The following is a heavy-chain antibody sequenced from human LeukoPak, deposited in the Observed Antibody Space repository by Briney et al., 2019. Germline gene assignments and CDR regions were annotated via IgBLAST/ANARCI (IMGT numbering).Heavy chain of an antibody. V-gene: IGHV4-38-2*02. J-gene: IGHJ4*02. CDR2: IYHSGST. D-gene: IGHD6-13*01. CDR3: ARGDSSSWLPCFDY. CDR1: DYSISSGYY. Sequence: SETLSLTCTVSDYSISSGYYWGWIRQPPGKGLEWIGSIYHSGSTYYNPSLKSRVTISVDTSKNQFSLKLSSVTAADTAVYYCARGDSSSWLPCFDYWGQGTLVTVSS.